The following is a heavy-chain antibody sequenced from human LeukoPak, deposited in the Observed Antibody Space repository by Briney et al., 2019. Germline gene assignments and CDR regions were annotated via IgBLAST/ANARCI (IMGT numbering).Heavy chain of an antibody. J-gene: IGHJ6*03. CDR2: IYYSGST. CDR1: GGSIGSYY. V-gene: IGHV4-59*08. CDR3: ARNDFPTHYYYMDV. D-gene: IGHD3-3*01. Sequence: PSETLSLTCTVSGGSIGSYYWSWIRQPPWKGLEWIGYIYYSGSTNYNPSLKSRVTISVDTSKNQFSLKLSSVTAADTAVYYCARNDFPTHYYYMDVWGKRTTVTVSS.